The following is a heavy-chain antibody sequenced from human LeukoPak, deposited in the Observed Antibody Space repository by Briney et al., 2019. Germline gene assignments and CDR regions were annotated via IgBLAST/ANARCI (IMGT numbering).Heavy chain of an antibody. Sequence: PGGSLRLSCAASGFTFSSYGMHWVRQAPGKGLEWVAVIWYDGSNKYYADSVKGRFTISRDNSKNTLYLQMNSLRAEDTAVYYCARDREGGSGWFDPWGQGTLVTVSS. CDR2: IWYDGSNK. V-gene: IGHV3-33*01. CDR1: GFTFSSYG. CDR3: ARDREGGSGWFDP. J-gene: IGHJ5*02. D-gene: IGHD3-16*01.